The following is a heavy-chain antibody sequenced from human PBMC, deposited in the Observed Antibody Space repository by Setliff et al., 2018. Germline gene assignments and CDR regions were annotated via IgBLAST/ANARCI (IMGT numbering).Heavy chain of an antibody. CDR1: GGSISSAY. CDR2: IYSSGST. Sequence: SETLSLTCTVSGGSISSAYWSWIRQPPGKGLEWIGYIYSSGSTNYNPSLKSRVTISVDTSKNQFSLKLRSVTAADTAVYYCARAAKYDSSSYYGLWLDPWGQGTLVTVSS. J-gene: IGHJ5*02. CDR3: ARAAKYDSSSYYGLWLDP. V-gene: IGHV4-59*01. D-gene: IGHD3-22*01.